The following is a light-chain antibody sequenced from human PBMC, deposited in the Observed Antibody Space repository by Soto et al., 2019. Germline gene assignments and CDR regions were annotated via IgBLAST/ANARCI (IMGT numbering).Light chain of an antibody. CDR2: EVS. CDR3: SSYASGSALV. CDR1: SSDIGDYDY. Sequence: QSALTQPASVSGSPGQSITISCTGTSSDIGDYDYVSWYQQHPGKAPKLLISEVSNRPSGVSNRFSGSKSGNTASLTISGLQAEDEADYYCSSYASGSALVFGTGTKVTVL. J-gene: IGLJ1*01. V-gene: IGLV2-14*01.